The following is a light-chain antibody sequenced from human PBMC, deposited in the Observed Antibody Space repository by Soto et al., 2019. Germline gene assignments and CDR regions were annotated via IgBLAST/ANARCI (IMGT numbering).Light chain of an antibody. Sequence: QSALTQPPSASGTPGQRVAISCSGSSSNIGSNTVNWYQQLPGSAPQLLIYSTNQWPSGVPGRFSGSKSGTSASLAISGLQSEDEADYYCAAWDGSLNVVLFGGGTQLTVL. CDR3: AAWDGSLNVVL. J-gene: IGLJ2*01. CDR1: SSNIGSNT. V-gene: IGLV1-44*01. CDR2: STN.